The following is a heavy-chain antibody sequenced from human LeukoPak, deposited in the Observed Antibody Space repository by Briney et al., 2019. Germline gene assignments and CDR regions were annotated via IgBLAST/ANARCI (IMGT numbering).Heavy chain of an antibody. CDR2: INPNSGGT. D-gene: IGHD2-15*01. V-gene: IGHV1-2*02. CDR3: ARSWRFCSGDSCYPIDY. Sequence: ASVKVSCKASGYTFTSYCMHWVRQAPGQGLEWMGWINPNSGGTNYAQKFRGRVTMTRDTSISTAYMELSRLRSDDTAVYYCARSWRFCSGDSCYPIDYWGQGTLVTVSS. CDR1: GYTFTSYC. J-gene: IGHJ4*02.